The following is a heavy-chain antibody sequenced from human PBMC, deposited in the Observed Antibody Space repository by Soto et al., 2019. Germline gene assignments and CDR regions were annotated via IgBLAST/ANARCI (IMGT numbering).Heavy chain of an antibody. CDR3: ARAYSGRLPRRADYYYAMDV. V-gene: IGHV3-13*05. CDR1: GFALSAYD. Sequence: GGSLRLSCAASGFALSAYDMHWVRQAEGKGLEWVSALGAADDPYYLVSVKGRFTISRENAKNSLYLQMNNLRAGDTAVYYCARAYSGRLPRRADYYYAMDVWGQGTTVTVSS. D-gene: IGHD2-15*01. J-gene: IGHJ6*02. CDR2: LGAADDP.